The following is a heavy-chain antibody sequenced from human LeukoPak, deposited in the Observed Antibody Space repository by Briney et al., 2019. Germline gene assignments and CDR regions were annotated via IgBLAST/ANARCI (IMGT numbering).Heavy chain of an antibody. Sequence: GGSLRLSCAASGLTGSHNYVSWVRQAPGKGLEWISTISGSGANTYYAGSARGRFSISRDNSKNTVFLQWSSLRAEDTAVCYCARDHYDRGTALDVWGQGTRVTVSS. J-gene: IGHJ3*01. CDR1: GLTGSHNY. CDR2: ISGSGANT. CDR3: ARDHYDRGTALDV. D-gene: IGHD3-10*01. V-gene: IGHV3-23*01.